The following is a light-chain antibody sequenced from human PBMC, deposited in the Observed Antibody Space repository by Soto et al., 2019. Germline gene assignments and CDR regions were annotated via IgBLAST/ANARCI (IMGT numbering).Light chain of an antibody. Sequence: QSALTQPASVSGSPGQSGTISCPGTGCDVGGYTNVSWYQQHPGKGPKLMISEVSNRPSGLSTRFCGPKSGKTASLTIFGLQAEEEADYYCSSYTSNSPYVCGTGTKVTV. CDR3: SSYTSNSPYV. J-gene: IGLJ1*01. CDR2: EVS. V-gene: IGLV2-14*01. CDR1: GCDVGGYTN.